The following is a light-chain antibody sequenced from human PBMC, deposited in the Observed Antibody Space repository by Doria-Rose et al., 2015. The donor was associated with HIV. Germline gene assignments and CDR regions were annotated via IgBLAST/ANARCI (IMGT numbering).Light chain of an antibody. V-gene: IGKV3-20*01. CDR1: QSFSSTY. CDR3: RQYGTSWT. Sequence: TQSPGTLSLSPGERATLSCRASQSFSSTYLAWYQQKPGQAPSLLIYDGSTRATGIPDKFSASGSGTDFTLTINRLEPEDFALYYCRQYGTSWTFGQGTKVEI. CDR2: DGS. J-gene: IGKJ1*01.